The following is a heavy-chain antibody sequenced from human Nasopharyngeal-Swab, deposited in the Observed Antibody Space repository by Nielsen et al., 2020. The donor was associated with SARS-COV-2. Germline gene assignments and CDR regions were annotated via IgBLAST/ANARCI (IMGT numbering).Heavy chain of an antibody. Sequence: SETLSLTCTVSGGSISSSSYYWGWIRQPPGKGLEWIGSIYYSGSTYYNPSLKSRATISVDTSKNQFSLKLSSVTAADTAVYYCARQVGQWLVLVSWFDPWGQGTLVTVSS. CDR1: GGSISSSSYY. J-gene: IGHJ5*02. V-gene: IGHV4-39*01. CDR3: ARQVGQWLVLVSWFDP. D-gene: IGHD6-19*01. CDR2: IYYSGST.